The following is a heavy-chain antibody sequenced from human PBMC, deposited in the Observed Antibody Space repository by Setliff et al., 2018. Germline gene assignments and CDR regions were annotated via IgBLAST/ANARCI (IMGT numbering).Heavy chain of an antibody. Sequence: SETLSLTCDVSGYSISSGYYWGWIRQPQGRGLEWIGTIFYRGTTYYNLSLKSPVTISLDASKNQFSLTLTSVTAADTAVYYCARQRVVVGAPSWFDPWGQGTLVTVSS. D-gene: IGHD2-15*01. CDR3: ARQRVVVGAPSWFDP. J-gene: IGHJ5*02. CDR1: GYSISSGYY. V-gene: IGHV4-38-2*01. CDR2: IFYRGTT.